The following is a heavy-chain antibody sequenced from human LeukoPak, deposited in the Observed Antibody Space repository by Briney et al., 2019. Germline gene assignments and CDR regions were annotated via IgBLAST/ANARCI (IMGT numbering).Heavy chain of an antibody. CDR2: IYTSGST. Sequence: SETLSLTCTVSGGSFSSYYWSWVRQPAGKGLEWIGRIYTSGSTNYNPSLKSRVTMSVDTSKNQFSLKLGSVTAADTAVYYCARDRGDGYDYFWDYWGQGTLVTVSS. CDR3: ARDRGDGYDYFWDY. J-gene: IGHJ4*02. CDR1: GGSFSSYY. V-gene: IGHV4-4*07. D-gene: IGHD5-12*01.